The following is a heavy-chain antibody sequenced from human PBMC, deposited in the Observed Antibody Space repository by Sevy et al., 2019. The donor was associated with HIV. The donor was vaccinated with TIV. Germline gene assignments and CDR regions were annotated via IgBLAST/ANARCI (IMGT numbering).Heavy chain of an antibody. J-gene: IGHJ5*02. CDR1: GFSFSFHG. CDR3: ARETDNSARWLDP. D-gene: IGHD4-4*01. Sequence: GGSLRLSCAASGFSFSFHGMHWVRQAPGKGLEWVAFIWHDGGKKYFADSVKGRFTTSRDNSKNTLFLQMNSVSVEDTAVYYCARETDNSARWLDPWGQGTLVTVSS. V-gene: IGHV3-30*02. CDR2: IWHDGGKK.